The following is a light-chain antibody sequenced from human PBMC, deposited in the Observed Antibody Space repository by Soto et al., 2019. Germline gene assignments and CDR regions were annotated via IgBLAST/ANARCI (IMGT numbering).Light chain of an antibody. J-gene: IGKJ5*01. V-gene: IGKV1-5*01. CDR1: QSINNW. CDR2: DAS. Sequence: DIQMTQSPSTLSASVGDRVTITFRASQSINNWLAWYQQKPGKAPKLLIYDASSLESGVPSRFSGSGSGTEFTLTISGLHPEDFATYYCQKYNTAPLTFGQGTRLEIK. CDR3: QKYNTAPLT.